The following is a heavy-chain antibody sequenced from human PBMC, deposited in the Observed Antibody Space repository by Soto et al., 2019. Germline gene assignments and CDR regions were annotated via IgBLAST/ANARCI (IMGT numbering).Heavy chain of an antibody. CDR2: IYYSGST. CDR1: GGSISSSSYY. CDR3: ARHVGLEVRYCSGGSCYSAAFDI. V-gene: IGHV4-39*01. J-gene: IGHJ3*02. D-gene: IGHD2-15*01. Sequence: QLQLQESGPGLVKPSETLSLTCTVSGGSISSSSYYWGWIRQPPGKGLEWIGSIYYSGSTYYNPSLKSRVTISVDTSKNRFALKLSSVTAADTAVYYCARHVGLEVRYCSGGSCYSAAFDIWGQGTMVTVSS.